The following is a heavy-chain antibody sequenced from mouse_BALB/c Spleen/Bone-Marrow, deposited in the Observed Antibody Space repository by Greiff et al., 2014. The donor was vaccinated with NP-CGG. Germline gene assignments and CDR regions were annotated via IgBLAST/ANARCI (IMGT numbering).Heavy chain of an antibody. CDR2: INPGSGGT. V-gene: IGHV1-54*01. CDR3: ARIYYGNYY. D-gene: IGHD2-1*01. J-gene: IGHJ2*01. Sequence: VKLMESGAELVRPGTSVKVSCKASGYAFTNYLIEWVKQRPGQGLEWIGVINPGSGGTNYNERFKGKATLTADKSSSTAYMQLSSLTSDDSVVYFCARIYYGNYYWGQGTTLTVSS. CDR1: GYAFTNYL.